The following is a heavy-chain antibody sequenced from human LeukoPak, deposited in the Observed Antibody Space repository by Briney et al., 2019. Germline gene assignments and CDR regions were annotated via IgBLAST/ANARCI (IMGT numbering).Heavy chain of an antibody. V-gene: IGHV3-21*01. CDR1: GFTFSSHS. Sequence: PGGSLRLSCAASGFTFSSHSMNWVRQAPGKGLEWVSSISNSSSYIYYADSVKGRFTISRDNAKNSLYLQMNSLRAEDTAVYYCARDTLQLADYWGQGTLVTVSS. D-gene: IGHD5-18*01. J-gene: IGHJ4*02. CDR3: ARDTLQLADY. CDR2: ISNSSSYI.